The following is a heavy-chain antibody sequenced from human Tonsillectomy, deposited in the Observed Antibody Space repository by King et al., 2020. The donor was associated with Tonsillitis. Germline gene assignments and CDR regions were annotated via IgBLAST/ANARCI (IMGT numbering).Heavy chain of an antibody. CDR2: ISSSGSTI. CDR1: GLTFIDYY. J-gene: IGHJ6*02. Sequence: VQLGESGGGLVKPGGSLRLSCAASGLTFIDYYMSWISKAPGKGREWVAYISSSGSTIYYADSVKGRLNISRDNAKNSLYLQMNSLRAEDTAVYYCGGSGGYYRWGMDVWGQGSTVTVSS. CDR3: GGSGGYYRWGMDV. V-gene: IGHV3-11*01. D-gene: IGHD3-3*01.